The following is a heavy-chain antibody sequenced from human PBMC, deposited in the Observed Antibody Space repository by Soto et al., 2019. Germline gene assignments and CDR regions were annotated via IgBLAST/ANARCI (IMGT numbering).Heavy chain of an antibody. J-gene: IGHJ3*02. V-gene: IGHV3-30*18. CDR2: ISYDGSNK. Sequence: VGSLRLSCAASGFTFSSYGMRWVRQAPGKGLEWVAVISYDGSNKYYADSVKGRFTISRDNSKNTLYLQMNSLRAEDTAVYYCAKDLWFGELSLGAFDIWGQGTMVTVSS. CDR3: AKDLWFGELSLGAFDI. D-gene: IGHD3-10*01. CDR1: GFTFSSYG.